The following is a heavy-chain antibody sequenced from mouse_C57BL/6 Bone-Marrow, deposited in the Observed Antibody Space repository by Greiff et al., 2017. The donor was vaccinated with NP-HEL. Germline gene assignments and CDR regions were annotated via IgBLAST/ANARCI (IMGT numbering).Heavy chain of an antibody. V-gene: IGHV5-15*01. Sequence: EVKVVESGGGLVQPGGSLKLSCAASGFTFSDYGMAWVRQAPRKGPEWVAFISNLAYSIYYADTVTGRFTISRANAKNTLYMEMSSLRSEDTAMYYCARRGGIYYGSYWYFDVWGTGTTVTVSS. D-gene: IGHD1-1*01. CDR3: ARRGGIYYGSYWYFDV. J-gene: IGHJ1*03. CDR1: GFTFSDYG. CDR2: ISNLAYSI.